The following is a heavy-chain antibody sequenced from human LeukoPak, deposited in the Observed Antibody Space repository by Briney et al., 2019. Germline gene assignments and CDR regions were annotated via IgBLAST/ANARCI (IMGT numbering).Heavy chain of an antibody. CDR2: INHSGST. CDR1: GGSFSGYY. CDR3: ASSLIGILDY. Sequence: PSETLSLTCAVYGGSFSGYYWSWIRQPPGKGLEWIGEINHSGSTNYNPSLKSRVTISVDTSKNQFSLKLSSVTAADTAVYYCASSLIGILDYWGQGTLVTVSS. J-gene: IGHJ4*02. V-gene: IGHV4-34*01. D-gene: IGHD2/OR15-2a*01.